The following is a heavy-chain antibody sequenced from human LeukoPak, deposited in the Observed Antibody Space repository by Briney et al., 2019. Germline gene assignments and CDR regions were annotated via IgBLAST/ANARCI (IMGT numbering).Heavy chain of an antibody. CDR1: GFTFSSYS. J-gene: IGHJ4*02. CDR2: ISSSSSYI. V-gene: IGHV3-21*01. Sequence: GGSLRLSCAASGFTFSSYSMNWVRQAPGKGLEWVSSISSSSSYIYYADSVKGRCTNSRENAKNSLYLQMNSLRADDTAVYYCARGRGGYSSSWLDYWGQGTLVTVSS. CDR3: ARGRGGYSSSWLDY. D-gene: IGHD6-13*01.